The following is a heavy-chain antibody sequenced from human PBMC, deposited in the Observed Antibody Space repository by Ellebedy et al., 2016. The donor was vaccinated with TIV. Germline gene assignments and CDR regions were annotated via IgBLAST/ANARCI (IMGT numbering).Heavy chain of an antibody. V-gene: IGHV1-69*13. CDR2: IIPIFGTA. D-gene: IGHD2-2*01. CDR1: GGTFSSYA. J-gene: IGHJ5*02. CDR3: ARDPKGYCSSTSCYP. Sequence: SVKVSCXASGGTFSSYAISWVRQAPGQGLEWMGRIIPIFGTANYAQKFQGRVTITADESTSTAYMELSSLRSEDTAVYYCARDPKGYCSSTSCYPWGQGTLVTVSS.